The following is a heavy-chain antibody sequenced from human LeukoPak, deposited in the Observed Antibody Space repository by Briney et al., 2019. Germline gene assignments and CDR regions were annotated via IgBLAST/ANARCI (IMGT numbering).Heavy chain of an antibody. D-gene: IGHD6-19*01. J-gene: IGHJ4*02. CDR2: IYYSGST. Sequence: SETLSLTCTVSGDSISSGGHYWSWIRQHPGKGLEWIGYIYYSGSTNYNPSLKSRVTISVDTSKNQFSLKLSSVTAADTAVYYCARGGGVAGTPYNPYDYWGQGTLVTVSS. V-gene: IGHV4-61*08. CDR1: GDSISSGGHY. CDR3: ARGGGVAGTPYNPYDY.